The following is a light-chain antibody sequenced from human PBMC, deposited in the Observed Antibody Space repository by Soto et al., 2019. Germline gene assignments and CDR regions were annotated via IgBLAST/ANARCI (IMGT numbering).Light chain of an antibody. V-gene: IGKV3-11*01. CDR1: QYINTR. CDR3: HQRQRWPRQ. J-gene: IGKJ1*01. Sequence: ELVLTNTTPALSSCPVYRVTLLCRASQYINTRLAWYQHRPGQAPRLLIYQTSIRAAGTPARFSASGSGTDFTLTISDVQPEDFALYCCHQRQRWPRQFGQGTKV. CDR2: QTS.